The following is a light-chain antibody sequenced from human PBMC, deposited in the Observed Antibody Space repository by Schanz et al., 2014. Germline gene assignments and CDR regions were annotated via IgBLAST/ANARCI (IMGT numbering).Light chain of an antibody. Sequence: QSALTQPPSASGSPGQSVTISCTGTSSDIGRYNYVSWYQHHPGKAPKLLIYEVTKRSSGVSSRFSGSKSGNTASLTISGLQAEDEADYYCSSYSNGFTRWVFGRGTKLTVL. V-gene: IGLV2-14*01. CDR3: SSYSNGFTRWV. CDR1: SSDIGRYNY. CDR2: EVT. J-gene: IGLJ3*02.